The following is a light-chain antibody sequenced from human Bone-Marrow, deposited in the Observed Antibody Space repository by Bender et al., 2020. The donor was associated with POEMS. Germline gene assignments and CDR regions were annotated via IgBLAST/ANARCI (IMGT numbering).Light chain of an antibody. Sequence: QSAVTQPASVSGSPGQSITISCTGSSRDVGAYKFVSWYQQQPDKAPKLIMSHVSNRPSGVSNRFSGSKSGNTASLTISGLQVEDEADYFCSSYTGNKTLVFGGGTKLTVL. CDR1: SRDVGAYKF. J-gene: IGLJ2*01. V-gene: IGLV2-14*01. CDR3: SSYTGNKTLV. CDR2: HVS.